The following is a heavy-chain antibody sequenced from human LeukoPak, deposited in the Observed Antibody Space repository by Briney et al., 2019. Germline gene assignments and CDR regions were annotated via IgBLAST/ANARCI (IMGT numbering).Heavy chain of an antibody. V-gene: IGHV3-23*01. CDR3: AKARSIGVEGNCFDH. Sequence: GGSLRLSCVASGFTFSAYAMNWVRQAPGKGLDWVSGVTGSGDSTYYADSVKGRFTISRDNSKNTLYLQMNSLRGEDTAVYYCAKARSIGVEGNCFDHWGQGTLVTVSS. CDR2: VTGSGDST. CDR1: GFTFSAYA. J-gene: IGHJ5*02. D-gene: IGHD2-15*01.